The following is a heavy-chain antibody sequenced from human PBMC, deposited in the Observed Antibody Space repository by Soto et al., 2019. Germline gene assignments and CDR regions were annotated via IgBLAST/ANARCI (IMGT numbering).Heavy chain of an antibody. D-gene: IGHD3-10*01. CDR1: GFSLSTEGVA. CDR2: IYWDDDQ. CDR3: AHRDRASGGLFDY. V-gene: IGHV2-5*02. Sequence: SGPTLVNPTQTLTLTCSFSGFSLSTEGVAVGWIRQSPGKALEWLSVIYWDDDQRSSKSLRSRLTIAKDTSKNQVVLTLTNTEPLDTGMYYCAHRDRASGGLFDYWGQGILVTVSS. J-gene: IGHJ4*02.